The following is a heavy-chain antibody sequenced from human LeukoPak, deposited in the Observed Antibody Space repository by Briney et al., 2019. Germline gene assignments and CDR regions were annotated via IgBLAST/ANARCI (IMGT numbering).Heavy chain of an antibody. CDR3: ARAMSIAARLQTICDY. D-gene: IGHD6-6*01. Sequence: GGSLRLSCAASGFTFSSYSMNWVRQAPGKGLEWVSSISSSSSYIYYADSVKGRFTISRDNAKNSLYLQMNSLRAEDTAVYYCARAMSIAARLQTICDYWGQGTLVTVSS. CDR2: ISSSSSYI. J-gene: IGHJ4*02. CDR1: GFTFSSYS. V-gene: IGHV3-21*01.